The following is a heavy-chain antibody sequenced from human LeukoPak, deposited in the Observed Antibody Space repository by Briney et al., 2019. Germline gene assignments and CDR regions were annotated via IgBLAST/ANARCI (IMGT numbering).Heavy chain of an antibody. CDR2: IRYDGSNK. J-gene: IGHJ6*03. V-gene: IGHV3-30*02. Sequence: GGSLRLSCAASGFTFSSYGMHWVRQAPGKGLEWVAFIRYDGSNKYYADSVKGRFTISRDNSKNTMYLQMKSLRAEDTAVYYCAKGGGYEAQYYYYYMDVWGKGTTVTVSS. CDR3: AKGGGYEAQYYYYYMDV. CDR1: GFTFSSYG. D-gene: IGHD5-12*01.